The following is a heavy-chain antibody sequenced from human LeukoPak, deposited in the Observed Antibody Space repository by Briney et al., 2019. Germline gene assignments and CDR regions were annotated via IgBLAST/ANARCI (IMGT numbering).Heavy chain of an antibody. Sequence: GGSLRLSCAASGFTFSSYGMHWVRQAPGKGLEWVSYISSSGSTIYYADSVKGRFTISRDNAKNSLYLQMNSLRAEDTAVYYCARKRRKHIYYYYYYMDVWGKGTTVTVSS. CDR2: ISSSGSTI. CDR3: ARKRRKHIYYYYYYMDV. V-gene: IGHV3-48*04. J-gene: IGHJ6*03. D-gene: IGHD2-21*01. CDR1: GFTFSSYG.